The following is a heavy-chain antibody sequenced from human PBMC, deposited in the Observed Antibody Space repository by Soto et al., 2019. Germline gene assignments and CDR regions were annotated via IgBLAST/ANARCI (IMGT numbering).Heavy chain of an antibody. V-gene: IGHV4-59*08. CDR3: ARHDSGFDYYFDH. J-gene: IGHJ4*02. Sequence: QVQLQESGPGLVKPSETLSLTCTVSGGSISKNYWSWIRQPPGKGLEWIGYIYNSGSTNYNPSLKSRVTIAIDTSKNQFSLHLRSGTAADTAVYYCARHDSGFDYYFDHWGQGPLVTVSS. CDR1: GGSISKNY. CDR2: IYNSGST. D-gene: IGHD6-19*01.